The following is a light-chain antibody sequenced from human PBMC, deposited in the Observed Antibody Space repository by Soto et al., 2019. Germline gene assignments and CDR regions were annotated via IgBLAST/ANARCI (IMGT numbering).Light chain of an antibody. Sequence: TQSPLSLPVIPLEPASISCRSSQSLLHSNGYNYLDWYQQKPGKAPKLLIFSASGLQSGVPSRFSGGGYGTEFTLTISSLQLEDFATYYCQQSNTNPLTFGGGTKVDIK. CDR1: QSLLHSNGYNY. V-gene: IGKV1-39*01. CDR3: QQSNTNPLT. J-gene: IGKJ4*01. CDR2: SAS.